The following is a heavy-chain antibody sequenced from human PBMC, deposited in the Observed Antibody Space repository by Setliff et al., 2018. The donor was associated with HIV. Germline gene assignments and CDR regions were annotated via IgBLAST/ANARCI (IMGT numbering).Heavy chain of an antibody. CDR1: GHTFSNSD. V-gene: IGHV1-8*02. CDR2: MNPNSGVT. D-gene: IGHD3-22*01. CDR3: ARAYDSTYMDV. J-gene: IGHJ6*03. Sequence: GASVKVSCKPSGHTFSNSDIHWVRRATGQGLEWMGWMNPNSGVTGYALKFQGRVTMTRDTSPSTVYMELSSLRSEDTAVYYCARAYDSTYMDVWGKGTTVTVSS.